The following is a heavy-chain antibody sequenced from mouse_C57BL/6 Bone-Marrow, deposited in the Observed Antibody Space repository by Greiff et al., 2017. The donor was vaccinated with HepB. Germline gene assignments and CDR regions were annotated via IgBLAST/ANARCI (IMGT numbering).Heavy chain of an antibody. CDR1: GYSITSGYY. Sequence: EVQLQESGPGLVKPSQSLSLTCSVTGYSITSGYYWNWIRQFPGNKLEWMGYISYDGSNNYNPSLKNRISITRDTSKNQFFLKLNSVTTEDTATYYCAPYYGSSYEAMDYWGQGTSVTVSS. CDR3: APYYGSSYEAMDY. J-gene: IGHJ4*01. D-gene: IGHD1-1*01. V-gene: IGHV3-6*01. CDR2: ISYDGSN.